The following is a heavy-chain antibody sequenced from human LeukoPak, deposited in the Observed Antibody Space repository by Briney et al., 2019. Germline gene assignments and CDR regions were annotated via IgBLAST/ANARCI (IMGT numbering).Heavy chain of an antibody. Sequence: GGSLRLSCAASGFTFSDSYMSWIRQVPGKGLEWVAVLYSGGQTYYAGSVRGRFTISRDASKNTLYLQMNSLRAEDTAEYYCARARCDTCGYGSWGQGTLVTVSS. D-gene: IGHD5-12*01. CDR1: GFTFSDSY. CDR2: LYSGGQT. J-gene: IGHJ5*02. V-gene: IGHV3-66*02. CDR3: ARARCDTCGYGS.